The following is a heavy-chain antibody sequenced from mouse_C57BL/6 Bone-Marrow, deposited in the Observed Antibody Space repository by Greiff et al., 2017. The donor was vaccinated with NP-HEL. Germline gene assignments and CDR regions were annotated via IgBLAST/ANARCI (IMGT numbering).Heavy chain of an antibody. V-gene: IGHV1-5*01. CDR1: GYTFTSYW. CDR3: TRTFYYDYDEGDY. Sequence: VQLQQSGTVLARPGASVKMSCKTSGYTFTSYWMHWVKQRPGQGLEWIGAIYPGNSDTSYNQKFKGKAKLTAVTSASTAYMELSNLTNEDSAVYYCTRTFYYDYDEGDYWGQGTTLTVSS. D-gene: IGHD2-4*01. J-gene: IGHJ2*01. CDR2: IYPGNSDT.